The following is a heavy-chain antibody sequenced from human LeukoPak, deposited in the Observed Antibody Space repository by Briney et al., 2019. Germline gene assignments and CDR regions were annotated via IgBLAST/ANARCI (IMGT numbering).Heavy chain of an antibody. J-gene: IGHJ5*02. CDR3: GKEGGA. V-gene: IGHV3-23*01. CDR2: IGGRGGST. D-gene: IGHD3-16*01. CDR1: GFTFTSYA. Sequence: GGSLRLSCTASGFTFTSYAMSWVRQAPGKGPEWVLAIGGRGGSTYYADSVGGRFTISRDNSKDMVYLQMNSLKVEDTATYYCGKEGGAWGQGTKVTVSS.